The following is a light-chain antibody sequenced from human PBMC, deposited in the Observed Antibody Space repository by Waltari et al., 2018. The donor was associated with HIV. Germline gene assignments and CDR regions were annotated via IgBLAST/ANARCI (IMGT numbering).Light chain of an antibody. CDR3: QQYDTSPWT. J-gene: IGKJ1*01. CDR2: AAS. CDR1: QSLSSTY. V-gene: IGKV3-20*01. Sequence: EIVLTQSPGTLSLSPGERATLSCRASQSLSSTYLAWYQQKPAQAPRLLIYAASTRATGIPDRFSGSGSGTAFTLTISRLEPEDFAVYYCQQYDTSPWTFGQGTKVEV.